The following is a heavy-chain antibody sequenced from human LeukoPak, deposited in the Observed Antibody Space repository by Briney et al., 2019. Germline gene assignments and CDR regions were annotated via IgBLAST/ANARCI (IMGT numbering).Heavy chain of an antibody. CDR3: TRATVTTSRSMDV. D-gene: IGHD4-17*01. V-gene: IGHV3-74*01. CDR1: GFTFSDHW. Sequence: PGGSLRLSCAASGFTFSDHWMHWVRQAPGKALVWVSRIYGDGTSTDYADSVKGRFTISRDNAKNTLYLQMNSLRAEDTAVYYCTRATVTTSRSMDVSGQGTTVTVSS. CDR2: IYGDGTST. J-gene: IGHJ6*02.